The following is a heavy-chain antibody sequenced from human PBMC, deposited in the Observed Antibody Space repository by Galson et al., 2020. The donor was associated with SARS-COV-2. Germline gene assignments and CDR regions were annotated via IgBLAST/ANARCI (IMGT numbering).Heavy chain of an antibody. D-gene: IGHD3-16*01. CDR2: IYYNGNT. J-gene: IGHJ3*02. Sequence: SETLSLTCTVSGGYISFFYWSWIRQPPGKGLEWIGYIYYNGNTNYNPSLKSRVTMSVDTSKNQLSLKLSSVTAADTAVYYCARRGKWSAFDIWGQGTMVTVSS. CDR1: GGYISFFY. V-gene: IGHV4-59*01. CDR3: ARRGKWSAFDI.